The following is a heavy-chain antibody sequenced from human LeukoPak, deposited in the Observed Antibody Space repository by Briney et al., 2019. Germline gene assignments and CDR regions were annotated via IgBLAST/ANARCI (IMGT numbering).Heavy chain of an antibody. Sequence: ASVKVSCKASGYTFPGYYMHWVRQAPGQGLEWMGWINAYNGNTNYAQKLQGRVTMTTDTSTSTAYMELRSLRSDDTAVYYCARDWGRVSDYWGQGTLVTVSS. D-gene: IGHD3-16*01. CDR2: INAYNGNT. V-gene: IGHV1-18*04. CDR1: GYTFPGYY. J-gene: IGHJ4*02. CDR3: ARDWGRVSDY.